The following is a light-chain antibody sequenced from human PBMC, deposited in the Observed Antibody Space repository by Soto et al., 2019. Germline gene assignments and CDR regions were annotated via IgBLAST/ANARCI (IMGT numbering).Light chain of an antibody. CDR2: DSS. CDR1: RTISRW. CDR3: QHYHSFSIT. V-gene: IGKV1-5*01. Sequence: DIQMTQSPSTLSASVGDTVTVTCRASRTISRWLAWYQQIPGKAPRLLIYDSSSLESGVPSTFSGSGSGTEFSLTISNLRPDDFATYYCQHYHSFSITFGQGTRLEIK. J-gene: IGKJ5*01.